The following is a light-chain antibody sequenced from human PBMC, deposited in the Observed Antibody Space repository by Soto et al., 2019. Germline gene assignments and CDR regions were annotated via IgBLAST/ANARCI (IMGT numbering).Light chain of an antibody. CDR3: CSYASSYHVM. Sequence: QSALTQPRSVSGSPGQSVTISCTGSSSDVGTYNYVSWYQLHPGKAPKLMIYDVSKRPSGVPNRFSGSKSGNTASLTISGLQAEDEADYYCCSYASSYHVMFGGGTKLTVL. CDR2: DVS. CDR1: SSDVGTYNY. V-gene: IGLV2-11*01. J-gene: IGLJ3*02.